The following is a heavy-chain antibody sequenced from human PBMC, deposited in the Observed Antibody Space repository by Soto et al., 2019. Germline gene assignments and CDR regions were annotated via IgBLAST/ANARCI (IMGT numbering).Heavy chain of an antibody. CDR2: ISGSGGST. CDR3: AKPSNKISVAGTGFDH. D-gene: IGHD6-19*01. J-gene: IGHJ4*02. V-gene: IGHV3-23*01. CDR1: GFTFSSYA. Sequence: EVQLLESGGGLVQPGGSLRLSCAASGFTFSSYAMSWVRQAPGKGLEWVSAISGSGGSTYYADSVKGRFTISRDNSKNTLYLQMNSLRAEDTAVYYCAKPSNKISVAGTGFDHWGQGTLVTVSS.